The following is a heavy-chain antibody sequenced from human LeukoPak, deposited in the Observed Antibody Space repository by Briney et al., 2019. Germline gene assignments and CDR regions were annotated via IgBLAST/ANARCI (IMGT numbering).Heavy chain of an antibody. V-gene: IGHV3-23*01. CDR2: ISGSGVST. Sequence: GGSLRLSCAASGFTFNSYAMSWVRQAPGKGLEWVSTISGSGVSTYYADSVKGRFTISRDNSRNTLYLQMNSLRAEDTAVYSCAKDLPGFFDYWGQGTLVTVSS. CDR3: AKDLPGFFDY. J-gene: IGHJ4*02. CDR1: GFTFNSYA.